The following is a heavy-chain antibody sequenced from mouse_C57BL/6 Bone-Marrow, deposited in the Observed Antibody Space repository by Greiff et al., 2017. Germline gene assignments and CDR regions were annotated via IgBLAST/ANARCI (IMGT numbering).Heavy chain of an antibody. CDR2: FDPETGGT. J-gene: IGHJ2*01. V-gene: IGHV1-15*01. Sequence: QVQLQQSGAELVRPGASVTLSCKASGYTFTDYEMHWVKQTPVHGLEWIGAFDPETGGTAYNQKFKGKAILTADKSSSTAYMELRSRTSEDAAVYYCTRSKLVFDYWGKGTTLTVSS. CDR3: TRSKLVFDY. CDR1: GYTFTDYE. D-gene: IGHD1-3*01.